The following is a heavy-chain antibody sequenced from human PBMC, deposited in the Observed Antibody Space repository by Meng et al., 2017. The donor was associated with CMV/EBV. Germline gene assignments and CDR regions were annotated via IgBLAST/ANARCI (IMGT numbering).Heavy chain of an antibody. CDR3: ARDRTYYDFWSGYPLGY. J-gene: IGHJ4*02. Sequence: ASVKVSCKASGYTFTSYGISWVRQARGQGLEWMGWISAYNGNTNYAQKLQGRVTMTTDTSTSTAYMELRSLRSDDTAVYYCARDRTYYDFWSGYPLGYWGQGTLVTVSS. V-gene: IGHV1-18*01. CDR2: ISAYNGNT. CDR1: GYTFTSYG. D-gene: IGHD3-3*01.